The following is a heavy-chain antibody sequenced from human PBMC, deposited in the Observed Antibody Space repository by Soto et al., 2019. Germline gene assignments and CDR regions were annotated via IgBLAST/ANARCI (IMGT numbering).Heavy chain of an antibody. Sequence: SGPTLVNPTQALTLTCSFSGFSLSTGGRGVGWIRQPPGKALEWLALIYWNDDKRFSPSLKSRLTITKDTSKNQVVLTMTNMEPVDTATYYCAHRGYGDYPRDNWFDPWGQGTLVTVSS. CDR2: IYWNDDK. J-gene: IGHJ5*02. V-gene: IGHV2-5*01. D-gene: IGHD4-17*01. CDR3: AHRGYGDYPRDNWFDP. CDR1: GFSLSTGGRG.